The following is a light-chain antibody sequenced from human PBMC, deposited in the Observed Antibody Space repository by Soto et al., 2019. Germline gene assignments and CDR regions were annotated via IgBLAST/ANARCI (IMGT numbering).Light chain of an antibody. V-gene: IGKV1-5*03. Sequence: DIQMTQSPSTLSASAGDRVTITCRASQNIDMYFAWYQQKPGQAPSLLIYRASSLQSGVPSRFSGSGSGTEFTLTISSLQPDDFATYYCQQSITYPWTFGQGTKVDIK. CDR2: RAS. CDR1: QNIDMY. CDR3: QQSITYPWT. J-gene: IGKJ1*01.